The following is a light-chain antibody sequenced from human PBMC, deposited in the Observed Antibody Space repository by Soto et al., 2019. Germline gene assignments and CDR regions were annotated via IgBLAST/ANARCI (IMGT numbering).Light chain of an antibody. CDR3: SSYTSSSTLV. V-gene: IGLV2-14*01. CDR2: EVS. CDR1: SSDVGGYNY. Sequence: QSAPTQPASVSGSPGQSITISCTGTSSDVGGYNYVSWYQQHPGKAPKLMIYEVSNRPSGVSNRFSGSKSGNTASLTISGRQAEDDADYYCSSYTSSSTLVFGTGTKLTVL. J-gene: IGLJ1*01.